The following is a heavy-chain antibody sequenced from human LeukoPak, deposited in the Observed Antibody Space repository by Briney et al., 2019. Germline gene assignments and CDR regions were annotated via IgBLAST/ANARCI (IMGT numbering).Heavy chain of an antibody. D-gene: IGHD1-26*01. CDR1: GFTFSSYE. CDR3: AKDRSIGTYYTFDH. J-gene: IGHJ4*02. CDR2: ISASGVMT. Sequence: GGSLRLSCAASGFTFSSYEMNWVRQAPGKGLEWVSSISASGVMTYYADSVKGRFTVSRDNSKNSLYLQMGSLTAADTAVYYCAKDRSIGTYYTFDHWGQGTLVTVSS. V-gene: IGHV3-23*01.